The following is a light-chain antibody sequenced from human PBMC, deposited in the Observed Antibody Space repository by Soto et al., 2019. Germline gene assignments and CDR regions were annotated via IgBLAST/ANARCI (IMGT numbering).Light chain of an antibody. CDR2: DAS. V-gene: IGKV1-5*01. J-gene: IGKJ3*01. CDR1: QSISTW. CDR3: QQFNSYPFT. Sequence: DIQMTQSPSTLSASVGDRVTITCRASQSISTWLAWYQQKPGKAPKLLIYDASSLESGVPLRFSGSGSGTEFTLTISSLQPDDFATYYCQQFNSYPFTFGPGTKVDTK.